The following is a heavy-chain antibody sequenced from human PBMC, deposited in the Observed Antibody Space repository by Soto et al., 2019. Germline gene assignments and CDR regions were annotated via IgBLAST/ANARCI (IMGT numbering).Heavy chain of an antibody. J-gene: IGHJ4*02. CDR1: GGTFSSYA. CDR2: IIPIFGTA. CDR3: ARGYTIFGVVTY. V-gene: IGHV1-69*01. D-gene: IGHD3-3*01. Sequence: QVQLVQSGAEVQKPGSSVKVSCKASGGTFSSYAISWVRQAPGQGLEWMGGIIPIFGTANYAQKFQGSVTITADEYTSTAYMELSSLRSEDTAVYYCARGYTIFGVVTYWGQGTLVTVSS.